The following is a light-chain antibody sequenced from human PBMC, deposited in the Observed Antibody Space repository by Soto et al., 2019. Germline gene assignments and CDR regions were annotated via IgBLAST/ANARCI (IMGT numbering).Light chain of an antibody. Sequence: QSALTQPASVSGSPGQSIAISCTGTSSDIGSYNHVSWYQQHPGKVPKLLIYDVSSRPSGVSNRFSGSKSGNTASLTISGLQAEDEAYYYCSSYTRSATVVFGGGTKVTVL. CDR2: DVS. V-gene: IGLV2-14*03. CDR3: SSYTRSATVV. J-gene: IGLJ3*02. CDR1: SSDIGSYNH.